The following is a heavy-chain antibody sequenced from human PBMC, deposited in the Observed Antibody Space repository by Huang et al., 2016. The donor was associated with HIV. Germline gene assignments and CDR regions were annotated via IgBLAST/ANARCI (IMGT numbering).Heavy chain of an antibody. V-gene: IGHV3-48*02. J-gene: IGHJ3*02. CDR2: ISGSSSII. Sequence: EVQLVESGGGLVQPGGSLRLSCAASGFTFSNYNMNWVRQAPGKGLGWVSFISGSSSIIYCADSLKGRFTISRDNAKNSLYLQMNSLRDEDTAVYYCARDDFAAAGTVGAFDIWGQGTMVTVSS. CDR3: ARDDFAAAGTVGAFDI. D-gene: IGHD6-13*01. CDR1: GFTFSNYN.